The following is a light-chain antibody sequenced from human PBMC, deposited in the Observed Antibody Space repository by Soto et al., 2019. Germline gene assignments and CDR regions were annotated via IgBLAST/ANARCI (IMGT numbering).Light chain of an antibody. J-gene: IGKJ3*01. CDR3: QQSVSSPFT. CDR1: ESVSTSY. Sequence: VMTQSPDTLSLSPGERATLSCRASESVSTSYLAWYQQRPGQAPRLLIYGASNRATGVPDRFSGSGSGTDFTLTISRLEPEDFAVYFCQQSVSSPFTFGPGTKVDIK. CDR2: GAS. V-gene: IGKV3-20*01.